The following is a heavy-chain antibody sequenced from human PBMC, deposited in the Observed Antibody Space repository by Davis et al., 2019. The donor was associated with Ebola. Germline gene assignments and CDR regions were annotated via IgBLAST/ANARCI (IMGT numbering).Heavy chain of an antibody. D-gene: IGHD3-16*01. CDR1: GGSFSGYY. Sequence: PSETLSLTCAVYGGSFSGYYWSWIRQPPGKGLEWIGEINHSGSTNYNPSLKSRVTISVDTSKNQFSLKLSSVTAADTAVYYCARGNLGGAPDYWGQGTLVTVSS. CDR3: ARGNLGGAPDY. J-gene: IGHJ4*02. CDR2: INHSGST. V-gene: IGHV4-34*01.